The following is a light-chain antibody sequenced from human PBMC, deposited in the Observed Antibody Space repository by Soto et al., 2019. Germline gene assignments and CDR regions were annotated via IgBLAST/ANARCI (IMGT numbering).Light chain of an antibody. Sequence: QSALTQPPSVSGSPGQSITISCTGTSSDVGSHNLVSWYQQHPGKAPKFMIYGGTKRPSGVSDRFSGSKSGNTASLTISGLQAEDEADYYCCSFAGSSSLVFGGGTKVTVL. CDR3: CSFAGSSSLV. V-gene: IGLV2-23*01. CDR2: GGT. CDR1: SSDVGSHNL. J-gene: IGLJ3*02.